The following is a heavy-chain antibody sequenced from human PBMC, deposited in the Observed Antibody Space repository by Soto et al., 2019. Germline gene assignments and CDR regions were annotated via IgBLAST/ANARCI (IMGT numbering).Heavy chain of an antibody. J-gene: IGHJ6*02. CDR3: ARPTRIPDSLYSYYYGMDV. CDR1: GGTFSSYA. CDR2: IIPIFGTA. Sequence: SVKVSCKGSGGTFSSYAISWVRQAPGQGLEWMGGIIPIFGTANYAQKFQGRVTITADESTSTAYMELSSLRSEDTAVYYCARPTRIPDSLYSYYYGMDVWGQGTTVTVSS. D-gene: IGHD6-13*01. V-gene: IGHV1-69*13.